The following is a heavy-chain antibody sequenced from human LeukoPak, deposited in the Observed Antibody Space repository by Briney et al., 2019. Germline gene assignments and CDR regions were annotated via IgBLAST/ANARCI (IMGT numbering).Heavy chain of an antibody. CDR3: ARGGNSSYEAFDI. V-gene: IGHV1-2*02. D-gene: IGHD4-23*01. J-gene: IGHJ3*02. Sequence: ASVKVSCKASGYVFTGYYIHWVRQAPGQGLEWMGWINPHSSDTNYAQKFQGRVAMTRDTSISTAYLELSRLTFDDTAVYYCARGGNSSYEAFDIWGRGTVVTVSS. CDR1: GYVFTGYY. CDR2: INPHSSDT.